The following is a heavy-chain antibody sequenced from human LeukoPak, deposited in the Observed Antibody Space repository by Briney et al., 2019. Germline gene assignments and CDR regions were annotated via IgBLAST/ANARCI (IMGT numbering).Heavy chain of an antibody. CDR1: GFTFGDYA. CDR3: TRLRQDCSRNSCYYYFYHYYMDV. J-gene: IGHJ6*03. Sequence: GSLRLSCTASGFTFGDYAMSWFRQAPGKGLEWVGFVRSTSYGGATDYAASVKGRFTISRDDPKSIVYLLMNSLKTEDTAVYYCTRLRQDCSRNSCYYYFYHYYMDVWGKGTTVTVSS. D-gene: IGHD2-2*01. CDR2: VRSTSYGGAT. V-gene: IGHV3-49*03.